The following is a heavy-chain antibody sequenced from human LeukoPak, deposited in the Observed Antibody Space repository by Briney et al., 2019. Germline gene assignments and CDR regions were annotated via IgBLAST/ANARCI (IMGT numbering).Heavy chain of an antibody. CDR1: GFTFSSYE. V-gene: IGHV3-48*03. J-gene: IGHJ6*04. CDR3: ARDRKVPAAMYNYGMGV. Sequence: GGSLRLSCAASGFTFSSYEMNWVRQAPGKGLEWVSYISSSGSTIYYADPVKGRFTISRDNAKNSLYLQMNSLRAEDTAVYYCARDRKVPAAMYNYGMGVWGKGTTVTVSS. CDR2: ISSSGSTI. D-gene: IGHD2-2*01.